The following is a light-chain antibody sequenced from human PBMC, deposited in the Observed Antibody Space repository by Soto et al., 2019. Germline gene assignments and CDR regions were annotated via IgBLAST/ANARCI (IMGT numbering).Light chain of an antibody. CDR1: QSVSSSS. CDR3: QQSGSSPL. V-gene: IGKV3-20*01. Sequence: EIVLTQSPGTLSLSPGERATLSCRARQSVSSSSLAWYHQKPGQAPRLLIYGASSRATGIPDRFSGSGSGPDFSLIIISLEPEDFVVYYCQQSGSSPLFCQATKLEIK. J-gene: IGKJ2*01. CDR2: GAS.